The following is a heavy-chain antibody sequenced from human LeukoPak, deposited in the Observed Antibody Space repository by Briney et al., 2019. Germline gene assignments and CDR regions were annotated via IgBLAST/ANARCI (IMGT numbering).Heavy chain of an antibody. Sequence: SETLSLTCAVYGGSLSGYYWSWIRQPPGKGLEWIGEINHSGSTNYNPSLKSRVTISVDTSKNQFSLKLSSVTAADTAVYYCARHYGPWGQGTLVTVSS. V-gene: IGHV4-34*01. CDR3: ARHYGP. J-gene: IGHJ5*02. CDR1: GGSLSGYY. CDR2: INHSGST. D-gene: IGHD3-16*01.